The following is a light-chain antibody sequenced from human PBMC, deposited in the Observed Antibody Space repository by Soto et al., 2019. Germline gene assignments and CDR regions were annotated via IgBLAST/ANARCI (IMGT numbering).Light chain of an antibody. CDR3: QQYDNLPSIT. CDR2: DAS. V-gene: IGKV1-33*01. Sequence: DIQMTQSPSSLSASVGDRVTITCQASQGISNYLNWYQQKPGKAPKLLIYDASNLETGVPSRFSGSGSGTDFTFTISSLRPEDVATYYCQQYDNLPSITFGQGTRLEIK. CDR1: QGISNY. J-gene: IGKJ5*01.